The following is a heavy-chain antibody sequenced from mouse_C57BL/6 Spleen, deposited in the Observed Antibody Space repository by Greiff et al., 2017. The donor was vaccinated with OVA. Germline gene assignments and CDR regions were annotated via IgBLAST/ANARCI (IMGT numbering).Heavy chain of an antibody. CDR3: AYGNYYFDY. J-gene: IGHJ2*01. CDR2: IDPSDSYT. D-gene: IGHD2-1*01. Sequence: QVQLQQPGAELVMPGASVKLSCKASGYTFTSYWMHWVKQRPGQGLEWIGEIDPSDSYTNYNQKFKGKSTLTVDKSSSTAYMQLSSLTSEDSAVYHCAYGNYYFDYWGQGTTLTVSS. CDR1: GYTFTSYW. V-gene: IGHV1-69*01.